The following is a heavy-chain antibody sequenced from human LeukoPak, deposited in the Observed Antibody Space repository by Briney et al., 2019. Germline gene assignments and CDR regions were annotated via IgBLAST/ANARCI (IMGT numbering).Heavy chain of an antibody. CDR3: ANMAVPA. CDR1: GFTFSSYS. Sequence: GGSLRLSCAASGFTFSSYSMNWVRQAPGKGLEWVSYISSLSGTIYYADSVKGRFIISRDNAQNSLFLQMNSLRAEDTAVYYCANMAVPALGQGTLVTVSS. V-gene: IGHV3-48*01. D-gene: IGHD2/OR15-2a*01. J-gene: IGHJ5*02. CDR2: ISSLSGTI.